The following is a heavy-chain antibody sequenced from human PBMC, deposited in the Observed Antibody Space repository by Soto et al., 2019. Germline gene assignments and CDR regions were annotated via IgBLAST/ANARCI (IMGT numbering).Heavy chain of an antibody. D-gene: IGHD2-8*01. V-gene: IGHV1-18*01. Sequence: ASVKVSGKASVYTVTRYVISWVRQAPGQGLEWMGWISGYNGDTNYAQKFQDRVSMTIDTSTGTAYMELRSLTSDDTAIYYCAKNGQPPYYYYGLDVWGQGTKVTVSS. J-gene: IGHJ6*02. CDR3: AKNGQPPYYYYGLDV. CDR2: ISGYNGDT. CDR1: VYTVTRYV.